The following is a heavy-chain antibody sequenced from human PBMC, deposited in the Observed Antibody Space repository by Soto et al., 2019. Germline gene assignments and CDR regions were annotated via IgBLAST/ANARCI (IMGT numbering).Heavy chain of an antibody. CDR3: ARPGYSRPSDSVDYFDY. J-gene: IGHJ4*02. Sequence: LSLTYRVSGGAISSSSYYCGWSRHPPGKGLEWIGSIYYSGSTYYNPSLKSRVTISVDTSKNQFSLKLSSVTAADTAVYYCARPGYSRPSDSVDYFDYWGQGTLVTVS. D-gene: IGHD6-6*01. CDR2: IYYSGST. CDR1: GGAISSSSYY. V-gene: IGHV4-39*01.